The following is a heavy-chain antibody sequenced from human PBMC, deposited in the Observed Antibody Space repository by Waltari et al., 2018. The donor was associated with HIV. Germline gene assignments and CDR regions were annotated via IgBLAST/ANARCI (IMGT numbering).Heavy chain of an antibody. Sequence: VQLVQSGGGLIKPGGSLRLSCAASGFRVTNYWMHWVRQSPGKGLVWVSRINIDGRTIDYADSVKGRFTISRDSAKNTLSLQMNSLREEDTAVYYCSRDTFGEYDFWGQGALVTVSS. D-gene: IGHD3-3*01. V-gene: IGHV3-74*01. CDR2: INIDGRTI. CDR1: GFRVTNYW. CDR3: SRDTFGEYDF. J-gene: IGHJ4*02.